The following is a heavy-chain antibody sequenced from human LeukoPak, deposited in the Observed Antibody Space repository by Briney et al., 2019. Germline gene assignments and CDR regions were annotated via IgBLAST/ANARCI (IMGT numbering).Heavy chain of an antibody. CDR2: IFYTGNA. V-gene: IGHV4-59*08. D-gene: IGHD2-2*01. CDR1: GGSISGYH. CDR3: ARHRSAFIVVVPAATDY. Sequence: PSETLSLTCTVTGGSISGYHWNWIRQSPGKGLEWIANIFYTGNADYNPSLKSRVTISVDTSKNEISLILSSVTAADTAVYYCARHRSAFIVVVPAATDYWGQGTLVTVSS. J-gene: IGHJ4*02.